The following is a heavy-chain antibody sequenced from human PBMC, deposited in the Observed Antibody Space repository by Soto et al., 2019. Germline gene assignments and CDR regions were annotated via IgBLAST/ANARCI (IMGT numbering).Heavy chain of an antibody. D-gene: IGHD3-22*01. CDR2: IFHDGTA. J-gene: IGHJ3*02. CDR1: GVSISSGNW. CDR3: ARDRSGPVEWYYDSSGYDAFDI. V-gene: IGHV4-4*02. Sequence: PSETLSLTCAVSGVSISSGNWWTWVRQTPQRGLECIGEIFHDGTANYYPSFERRVAISVDTSKNQFSLKLTSVTAADTAVYYCARDRSGPVEWYYDSSGYDAFDIWGQGTMVTVSS.